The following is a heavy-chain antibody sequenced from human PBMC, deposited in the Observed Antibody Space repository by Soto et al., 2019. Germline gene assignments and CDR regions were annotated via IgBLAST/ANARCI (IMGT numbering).Heavy chain of an antibody. V-gene: IGHV1-18*04. CDR2: ISAYNGNT. D-gene: IGHD3-3*01. CDR1: GGSISSFY. J-gene: IGHJ6*02. Sequence: TCTVSGGSISSFYWSWIRQPAGKGLEWMGWISAYNGNTNYAQKLQGRVTMTTDTSTSTAYMELRSLRSDDTAVYYCARRYDDFWSGYVYYYYYGMDVWGQGTTVTVSS. CDR3: ARRYDDFWSGYVYYYYYGMDV.